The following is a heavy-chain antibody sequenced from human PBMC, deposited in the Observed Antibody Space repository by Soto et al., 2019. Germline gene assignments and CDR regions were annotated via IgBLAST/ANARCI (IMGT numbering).Heavy chain of an antibody. J-gene: IGHJ4*02. D-gene: IGHD5-12*01. CDR3: AKYPEYSVYDVTYFDY. CDR2: ISATGGST. CDR1: GFTFTNYA. V-gene: IGHV3-23*01. Sequence: GGSLRLSCAASGFTFTNYAMAWVRQAHGQGLEWVSGISATGGSTYYAQSVRGRFTVSRDNSKSTLYLQVNSLRADDTAVYYCAKYPEYSVYDVTYFDYWGQGTLVTVSS.